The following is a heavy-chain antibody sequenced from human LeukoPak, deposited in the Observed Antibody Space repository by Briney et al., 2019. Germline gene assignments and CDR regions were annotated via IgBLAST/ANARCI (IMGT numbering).Heavy chain of an antibody. V-gene: IGHV4-59*01. Sequence: SETLSLTCTVSGGSISSYYWSWIRQPPGKGLEWIGYIYYSGSTNYNPSLKSRVTISVDTSKNQFSLKLSSVTAADTAVYYCARGSHPAVARNWFDPWGQGTLVTVSS. CDR1: GGSISSYY. D-gene: IGHD6-19*01. CDR3: ARGSHPAVARNWFDP. CDR2: IYYSGST. J-gene: IGHJ5*02.